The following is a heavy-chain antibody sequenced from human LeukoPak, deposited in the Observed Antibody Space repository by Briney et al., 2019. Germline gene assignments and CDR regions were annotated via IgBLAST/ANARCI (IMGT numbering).Heavy chain of an antibody. Sequence: GGSLRLSCAASGFTFSGYAMSWIRQAPGKGLEWVSAITTSGDNAYYVDSVKGRFTMSRDNSKNTLYLQMNSLGADDTAVYYCARDHDNFFDYWGQGTLVSVST. J-gene: IGHJ4*02. V-gene: IGHV3-23*01. D-gene: IGHD3-9*01. CDR3: ARDHDNFFDY. CDR2: ITTSGDNA. CDR1: GFTFSGYA.